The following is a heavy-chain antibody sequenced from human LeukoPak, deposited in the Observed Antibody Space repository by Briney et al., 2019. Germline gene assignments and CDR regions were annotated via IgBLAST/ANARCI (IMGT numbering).Heavy chain of an antibody. CDR1: GYTFTSYD. Sequence: ASVKVSCKASGYTFTSYDFNWVRQATGQGIGWMGWMNPNSGNTGYAQKFQGRVTMTRNTSISTAYMELSSLRSEDTAVYYCAIRIAARPASWFDPWGQGTLVTVSS. CDR2: MNPNSGNT. J-gene: IGHJ5*02. CDR3: AIRIAARPASWFDP. V-gene: IGHV1-8*01. D-gene: IGHD6-6*01.